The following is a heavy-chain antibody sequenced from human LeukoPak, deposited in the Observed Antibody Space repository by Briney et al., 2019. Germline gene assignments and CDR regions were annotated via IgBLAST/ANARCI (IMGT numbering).Heavy chain of an antibody. CDR2: INPSGGST. J-gene: IGHJ4*02. CDR1: GGTFSSYA. V-gene: IGHV1-46*01. D-gene: IGHD6-13*01. CDR3: ARGPPSGIAAAVDY. Sequence: ASVKVSCKASGGTFSSYAISWVRQAPGQGLEWMGIINPSGGSTSYAQKFQGRVTMTRDMSTSTVYMELSSLRSEDTAVYYCARGPPSGIAAAVDYWGQGTLVTVSS.